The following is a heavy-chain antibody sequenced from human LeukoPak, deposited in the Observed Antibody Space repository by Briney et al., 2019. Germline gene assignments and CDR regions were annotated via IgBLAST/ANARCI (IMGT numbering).Heavy chain of an antibody. D-gene: IGHD1-7*01. CDR1: GFTFSSYA. CDR3: ASTSQADWSYVGY. V-gene: IGHV3-7*03. CDR2: IKQDGSEK. J-gene: IGHJ4*02. Sequence: PGGSLRLSCAASGFTFSSYAMSWVRQAPGKGLEWVANIKQDGSEKYYVDSVKGRFAISRDNAKNSLFLQMNSLRTEDTAVYYCASTSQADWSYVGYWGQGTLVTVSS.